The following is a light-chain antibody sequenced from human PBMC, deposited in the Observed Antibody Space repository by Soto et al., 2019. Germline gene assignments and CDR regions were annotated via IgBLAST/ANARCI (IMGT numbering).Light chain of an antibody. CDR1: QSVSSSY. CDR3: HQYDNSPRHT. Sequence: EIVLTQSPGTLSLSPGERATLSCRASQSVSSSYLAWYQQKPGQAPRLLIYRTSSRATGIPNRFSGSRSETDFTLTISILEPEDFAVYYCHQYDNSPRHTFGQGTKLEIK. J-gene: IGKJ2*01. CDR2: RTS. V-gene: IGKV3-20*01.